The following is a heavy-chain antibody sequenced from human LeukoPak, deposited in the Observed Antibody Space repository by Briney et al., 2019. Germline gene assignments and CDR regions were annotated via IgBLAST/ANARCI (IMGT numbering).Heavy chain of an antibody. V-gene: IGHV3-23*01. J-gene: IGHJ4*02. CDR1: GFTFSSYA. D-gene: IGHD3-10*01. CDR3: AKDPQGGSGSYYTHYFDY. Sequence: GGSLRLSCAASGFTFSSYAMSWVRQAPGKGLEWVSAISGGGGSTYYADSVKGRFTISRDNSKNTLYLQMNSLRAEDTAVYYCAKDPQGGSGSYYTHYFDYWGQGTLVTVSS. CDR2: ISGGGGST.